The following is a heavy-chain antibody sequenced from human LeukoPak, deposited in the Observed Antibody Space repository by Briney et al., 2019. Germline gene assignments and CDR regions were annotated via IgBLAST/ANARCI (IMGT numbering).Heavy chain of an antibody. CDR2: IYPGDSHT. V-gene: IGHV5-51*01. D-gene: IGHD3-22*01. Sequence: GESLKISCKGSGYSFTSYWIGWVRQLPGKGLEWMGIIYPGDSHTRYSPSFQGQVTISADKSISTAYLQWSSLKASDTAMYYCARAPPYYYDSSGYYGLDAFDIWGQGTMVTVSS. J-gene: IGHJ3*02. CDR1: GYSFTSYW. CDR3: ARAPPYYYDSSGYYGLDAFDI.